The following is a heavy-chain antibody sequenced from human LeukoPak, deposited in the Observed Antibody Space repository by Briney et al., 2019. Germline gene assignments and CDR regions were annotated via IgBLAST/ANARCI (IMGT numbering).Heavy chain of an antibody. CDR1: GFTFSSNW. D-gene: IGHD3-22*01. CDR2: IKPDGSAG. J-gene: IGHJ6*02. Sequence: GGSLRLSCATSGFTFSSNWMSWVRHVPGRGLDWVANIKPDGSAGYYAASVKGRFTISRDNSKNTLYLQMNSLRAEDTAVYYCARDPYYYDSSGYYYGMDVWGQGTTVTVSS. V-gene: IGHV3-7*03. CDR3: ARDPYYYDSSGYYYGMDV.